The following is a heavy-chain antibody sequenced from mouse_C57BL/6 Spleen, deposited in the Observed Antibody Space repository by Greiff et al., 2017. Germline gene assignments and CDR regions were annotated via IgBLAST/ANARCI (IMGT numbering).Heavy chain of an antibody. D-gene: IGHD1-1*01. Sequence: EVNLVESGEGLVKPGGSLKLSCAASGFTFSSYAMSWVRQTPEKRLEWVAYISSGGDYIYYADTVKGRFTISRDNARNTLYLQMSSLKSEDTAMYYCTRGYYYGSFDYWGQGTTLTVSS. CDR1: GFTFSSYA. V-gene: IGHV5-9-1*02. CDR3: TRGYYYGSFDY. CDR2: ISSGGDYI. J-gene: IGHJ2*01.